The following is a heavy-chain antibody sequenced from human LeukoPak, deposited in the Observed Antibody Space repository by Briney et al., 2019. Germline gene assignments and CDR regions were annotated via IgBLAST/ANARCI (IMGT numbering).Heavy chain of an antibody. D-gene: IGHD2-21*02. CDR2: IYTSGST. CDR1: GGSIRSGEYY. CDR3: ARDLVTAPYNWFDP. J-gene: IGHJ5*02. Sequence: SETLSLTRTFSGGSIRSGEYYWRWIRQPAGKGLEWVGRIYTSGSTNYSPSLESRVTVSIDTSKNQFSLKLSSVTAADTAVYYCARDLVTAPYNWFDPWGQGTLVTVSS. V-gene: IGHV4-61*02.